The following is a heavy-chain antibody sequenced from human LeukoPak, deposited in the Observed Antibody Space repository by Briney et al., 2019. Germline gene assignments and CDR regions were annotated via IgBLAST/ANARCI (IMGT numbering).Heavy chain of an antibody. V-gene: IGHV4-61*02. D-gene: IGHD3-3*01. CDR1: GGSISSGSYY. CDR3: ASWSGYWFDY. J-gene: IGHJ4*02. Sequence: SPSQTLSLTCTVSGGSISSGSYYWSWIRQPAGKGLEWIGRIYTSGSTNYNPSLKSRVTISVDASKNQFSLKLSSVTAADTAVYYCASWSGYWFDYWGQGTLVTVSS. CDR2: IYTSGST.